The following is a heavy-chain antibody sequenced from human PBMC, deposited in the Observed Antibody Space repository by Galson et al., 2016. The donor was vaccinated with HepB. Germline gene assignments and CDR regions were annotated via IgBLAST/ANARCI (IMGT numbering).Heavy chain of an antibody. V-gene: IGHV3-33*01. Sequence: SLRLSCAVSGFTFDTYGIHWVRQAPGKRLQWVAVVCNAGDIHSYADSVKGRFTISRDKSKNMVFLHMDSLRVDDTALYYCAGDCGQGSQLDSWGQGTLVGVSS. CDR2: VCNAGDIH. J-gene: IGHJ1*01. D-gene: IGHD1-1*01. CDR1: GFTFDTYG. CDR3: AGDCGQGSQLDS.